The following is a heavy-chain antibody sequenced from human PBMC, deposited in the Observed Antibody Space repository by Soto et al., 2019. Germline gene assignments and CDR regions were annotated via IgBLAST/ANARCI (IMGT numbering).Heavy chain of an antibody. Sequence: GSLRLSCAASGFTFSSYWMSWVRQAPGKGLEWVANIKQDGSEKYYVDSVKGRFTISRDNAKNSLYLQMNSLRAEDTAVYYCARDNGDGPYYYGMDVWGQGTTVTVSS. CDR2: IKQDGSEK. V-gene: IGHV3-7*03. J-gene: IGHJ6*02. CDR3: ARDNGDGPYYYGMDV. CDR1: GFTFSSYW. D-gene: IGHD2-8*01.